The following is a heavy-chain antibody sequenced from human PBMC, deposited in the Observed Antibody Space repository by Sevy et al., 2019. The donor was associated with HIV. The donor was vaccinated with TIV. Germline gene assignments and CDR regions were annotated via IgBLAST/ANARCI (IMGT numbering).Heavy chain of an antibody. V-gene: IGHV3-7*01. Sequence: GGSLRLSCAASGFSFSTYWMHWVRQAPGKGLEWVANIKKDESEKYYVASVKGGFNISRDKAKNSVDLEMNSLRPEDTAIYYCAKGNSGSFDYWGQGTLVTVSS. CDR1: GFSFSTYW. CDR2: IKKDESEK. J-gene: IGHJ4*02. CDR3: AKGNSGSFDY. D-gene: IGHD3-22*01.